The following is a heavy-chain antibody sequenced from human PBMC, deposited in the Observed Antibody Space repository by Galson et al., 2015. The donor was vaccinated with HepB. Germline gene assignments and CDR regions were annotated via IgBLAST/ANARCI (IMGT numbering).Heavy chain of an antibody. CDR2: MNPNSGDT. CDR3: VRGRAYYYYYNYMDV. CDR1: GYTFTNHD. Sequence: SVKVSCKASGYTFTNHDINWVRQATGQGLEWMGWMNPNSGDTAYAQKFQGRVTMTRNTSINTAYMEVSSLRSEDTAVYFCVRGRAYYYYYNYMDVWGKGTTVTVSS. J-gene: IGHJ6*03. D-gene: IGHD2-21*01. V-gene: IGHV1-8*01.